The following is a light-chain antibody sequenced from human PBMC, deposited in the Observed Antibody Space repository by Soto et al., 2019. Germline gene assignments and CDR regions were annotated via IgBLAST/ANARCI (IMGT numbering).Light chain of an antibody. V-gene: IGKV4-1*01. CDR2: WAS. Sequence: DNVMTQSPDSLALSLGERATINCKSSQSVLYSSNNKNYLAWYQQKPGQPPKLLIYWASTRQSGVPDRFSGSGSETDFTLTISSLQAEDVAVYYCQQYYTTPYTFVQGTKLEIK. J-gene: IGKJ2*01. CDR1: QSVLYSSNNKNY. CDR3: QQYYTTPYT.